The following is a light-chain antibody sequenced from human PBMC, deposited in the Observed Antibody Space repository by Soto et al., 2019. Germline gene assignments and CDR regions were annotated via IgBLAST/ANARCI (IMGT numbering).Light chain of an antibody. CDR3: QHYRTS. J-gene: IGKJ4*01. CDR1: QSVSSSY. V-gene: IGKV3-20*01. CDR2: GAS. Sequence: EIVLTQSPGTLSLSPGERATLSCRASQSVSSSYLAWYQQKTGQAPRLLIYGASSRATGIPDRFSGSGSGTDFTLTITRLEPEDFAVYYCQHYRTSFGGGTKVEIK.